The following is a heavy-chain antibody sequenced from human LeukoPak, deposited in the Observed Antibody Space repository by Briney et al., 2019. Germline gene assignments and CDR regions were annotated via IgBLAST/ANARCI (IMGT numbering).Heavy chain of an antibody. Sequence: GGSLRLSCAASGFTFSIYSMNWVRQAPGKGPEWVSYISRSGAYTYYTDSVKGRFTVSRGNAKKLLFLQMDGLRAEDTALYYCSRPLSFGELFRPDDWGQGTLVTVSS. CDR1: GFTFSIYS. CDR2: ISRSGAYT. V-gene: IGHV3-21*05. J-gene: IGHJ4*02. D-gene: IGHD3-10*01. CDR3: SRPLSFGELFRPDD.